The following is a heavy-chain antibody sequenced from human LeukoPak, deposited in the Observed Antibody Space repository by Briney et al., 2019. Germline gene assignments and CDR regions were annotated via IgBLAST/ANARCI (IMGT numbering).Heavy chain of an antibody. J-gene: IGHJ4*02. V-gene: IGHV4-61*02. D-gene: IGHD3-3*01. CDR1: GGSISSGSYY. CDR2: IYTSGST. CDR3: AALDYDFWSGNTDY. Sequence: SETLSLTCTVSGGSISSGSYYWSWIRQPAGKGLEWIGRIYTSGSTNYNPSLKSRVTISVDTSKNQFSLKLSSVTAADTAVYYCAALDYDFWSGNTDYWGQGTLVTVSS.